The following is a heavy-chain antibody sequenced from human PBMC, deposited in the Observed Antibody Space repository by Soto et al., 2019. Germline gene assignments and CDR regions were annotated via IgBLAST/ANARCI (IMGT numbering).Heavy chain of an antibody. Sequence: GESLKISCKGSGYSFTSYWIGWVRQMPGKGLEWMGIIYPGDSDTRYSPSFQGQVTISADKSISTAYLQWSSLKASDTAMYYCASDSGIAVAGNYYYGMDVWGQGTTVTVSS. V-gene: IGHV5-51*01. CDR1: GYSFTSYW. CDR3: ASDSGIAVAGNYYYGMDV. J-gene: IGHJ6*02. D-gene: IGHD6-19*01. CDR2: IYPGDSDT.